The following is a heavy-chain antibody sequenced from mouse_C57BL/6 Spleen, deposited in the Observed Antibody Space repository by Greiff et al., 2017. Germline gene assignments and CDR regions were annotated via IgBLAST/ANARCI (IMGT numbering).Heavy chain of an antibody. Sequence: EVQLQQSGPELVKPGDSVKIPCKASGYTFPDYNMDWVKQSHGKSLEWIGDINPDNGGTITNQKFKGKTTLSVDKSSSTAYMEIRSLTSEDTAVYYCARSSSYDPGYFDFWGTGTTVTVSS. CDR3: ARSSSYDPGYFDF. J-gene: IGHJ1*03. V-gene: IGHV1-18*01. D-gene: IGHD2-3*01. CDR2: INPDNGGT. CDR1: GYTFPDYN.